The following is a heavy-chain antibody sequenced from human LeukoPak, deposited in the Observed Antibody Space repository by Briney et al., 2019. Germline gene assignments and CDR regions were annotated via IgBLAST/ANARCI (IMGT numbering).Heavy chain of an antibody. J-gene: IGHJ4*02. CDR1: GFTFNNYG. CDR2: ISYDGRNI. Sequence: GGSLRLSCAASGFTFNNYGMHWVRQAPGKGLEWAAVISYDGRNIHYPDSVRGRFTISRDISTDTLWLQMDSLRTEDTAVYYCAKGPLRGTAAAIDYWGQGTLVTVSS. V-gene: IGHV3-30*18. D-gene: IGHD2-2*01. CDR3: AKGPLRGTAAAIDY.